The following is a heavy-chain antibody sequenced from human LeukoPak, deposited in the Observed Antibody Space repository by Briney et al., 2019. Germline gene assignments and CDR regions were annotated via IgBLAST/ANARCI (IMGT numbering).Heavy chain of an antibody. CDR1: GFTFSSYA. J-gene: IGHJ4*02. Sequence: PGGSLRLSCAASGFTFSSYAMSWVRQAPGKGLEWVSVINDIGGSTYYADSVRGRFAISRDNSKNALFLQMNSLRVEDTAIYYCAKGQELDDGVFDSWGQGTLVTVSS. D-gene: IGHD1-1*01. CDR2: INDIGGST. CDR3: AKGQELDDGVFDS. V-gene: IGHV3-23*01.